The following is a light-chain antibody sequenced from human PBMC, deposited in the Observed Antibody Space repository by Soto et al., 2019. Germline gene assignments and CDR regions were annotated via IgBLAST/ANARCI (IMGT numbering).Light chain of an antibody. CDR3: GTWDTTLSGV. CDR1: SSNIGSNY. CDR2: DND. Sequence: QSVLTQPPSVSAAPGQKVTISCSGSSSNIGSNYVSWYQHLPGAASKLLIYDNDKRSSGIPDRFSGSKSGTSATLDITGLQTGDEADYYCGTWDTTLSGVFGTGTKLTVL. J-gene: IGLJ1*01. V-gene: IGLV1-51*01.